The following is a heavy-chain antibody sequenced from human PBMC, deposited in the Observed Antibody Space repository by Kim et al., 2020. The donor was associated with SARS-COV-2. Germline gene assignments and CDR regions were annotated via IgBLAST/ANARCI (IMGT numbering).Heavy chain of an antibody. CDR2: VWYDGSNK. Sequence: GGSLRLSCAASGFTFSRYGMHWVRQAPGKGLEWVAVVWYDGSNKYYADSVKGRFTISRDNSKNTLYLQMNSLRAEDTAVYYCARVSSASRGYYYYGMYGCGAGNT. J-gene: IGHJ6*01. CDR3: ARVSSASRGYYYYGMYG. D-gene: IGHD6-6*01. CDR1: GFTFSRYG. V-gene: IGHV3-33*01.